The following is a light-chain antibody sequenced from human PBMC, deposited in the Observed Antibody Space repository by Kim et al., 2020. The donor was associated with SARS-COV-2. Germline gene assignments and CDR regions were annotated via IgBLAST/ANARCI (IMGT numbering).Light chain of an antibody. CDR1: QSLNNNY. Sequence: EIVLTQSPGTLSLSPGKSATLSCRASQSLNNNYLAWYQQKPGQAPRLLIYGVSNRATAIPDRFSGSGSGTDFTLTINRLEPEDFVVYYCQYYGRSLYTFGPGTKLEIK. V-gene: IGKV3-20*01. CDR2: GVS. J-gene: IGKJ2*01. CDR3: QYYGRSLYT.